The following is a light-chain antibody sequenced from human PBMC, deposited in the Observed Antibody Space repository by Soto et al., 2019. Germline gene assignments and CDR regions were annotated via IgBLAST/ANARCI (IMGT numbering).Light chain of an antibody. CDR3: HQYANLPPA. V-gene: IGKV1-33*01. CDR1: QGISDY. Sequence: DIQMNQSPSSLSAFLGDRVTITCQASQGISDYLSWYQQTPGKAHKILIYDASNLPAGVPSRFSGSGSGTNFTLTNSRLQPQDIATYDCHQYANLPPASGGGAKVEVK. J-gene: IGKJ4*01. CDR2: DAS.